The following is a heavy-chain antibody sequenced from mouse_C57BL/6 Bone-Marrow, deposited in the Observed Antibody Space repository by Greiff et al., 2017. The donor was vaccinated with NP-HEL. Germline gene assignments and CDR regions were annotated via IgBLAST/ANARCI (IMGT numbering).Heavy chain of an antibody. D-gene: IGHD1-1*01. J-gene: IGHJ2*01. V-gene: IGHV5-12*01. CDR2: ISNGGGST. CDR3: ARTYGSSPFDS. Sequence: DVKLVESGGGIVQPGGSLKLSCAASGFTFSDYYMYWVRQTPEKRLEWVAYISNGGGSTYYTDTEKGRFTLSRGNAKTSLSLQMSRLKSEDTAMYYCARTYGSSPFDSWGRGTTLTVSS. CDR1: GFTFSDYY.